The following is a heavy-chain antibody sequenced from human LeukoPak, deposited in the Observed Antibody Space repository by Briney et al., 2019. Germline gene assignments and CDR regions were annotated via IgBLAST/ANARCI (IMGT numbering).Heavy chain of an antibody. D-gene: IGHD1-26*01. V-gene: IGHV3-48*01. CDR1: GFTFSSYS. CDR3: ARFGYSGSYGVDY. Sequence: GGSLRLSCAASGFTFSSYSMNWVRQAPGKGLEWVSYISSSSSSIYYADSVKGRFTVSRDNAKNSLYLQMNSLRAEDTAVYYCARFGYSGSYGVDYWGQGTLVTVSS. J-gene: IGHJ4*02. CDR2: ISSSSSSI.